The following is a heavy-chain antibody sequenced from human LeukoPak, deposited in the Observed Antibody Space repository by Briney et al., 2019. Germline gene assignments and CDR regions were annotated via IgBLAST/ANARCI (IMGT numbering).Heavy chain of an antibody. CDR3: ARETNRIRGMVRGVTVSY. V-gene: IGHV1-2*02. Sequence: ASVKVSCKASGYTFTGYYMHWVRQAPGQGLEWMGWINPNSGGTNYAQKFQGRVTMTRDTSISTAYMELSRLRSDDTAVYYCARETNRIRGMVRGVTVSYWGQGTLVTVSS. J-gene: IGHJ4*02. D-gene: IGHD3-10*01. CDR2: INPNSGGT. CDR1: GYTFTGYY.